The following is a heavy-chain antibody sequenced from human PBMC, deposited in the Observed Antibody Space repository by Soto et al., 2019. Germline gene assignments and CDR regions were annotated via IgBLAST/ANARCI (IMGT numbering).Heavy chain of an antibody. J-gene: IGHJ6*03. V-gene: IGHV4-59*01. D-gene: IGHD6-13*01. CDR3: ARRGKDSSSWYYYYYYMDV. Sequence: TSETLSLTCTVSGGSISSYYWSWIRQPPGKGLEWIGYIYYSGSTNYNPSLKSRVTISVDTSKNQFSLKLSSVTAADTAVYYCARRGKDSSSWYYYYYYMDVWGKGTTVTVSS. CDR2: IYYSGST. CDR1: GGSISSYY.